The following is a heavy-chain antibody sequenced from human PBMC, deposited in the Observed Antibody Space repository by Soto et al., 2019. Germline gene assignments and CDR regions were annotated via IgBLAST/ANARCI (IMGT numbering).Heavy chain of an antibody. CDR3: ARGLHTRAYSSGSHPLPD. Sequence: SETLSLTCAVYGGPFSGYYWSWIRQPPGKGLEWIGEINHSGSTNYNPSLKSRVTISVDTSKNQFSLKLSSVTAADTAVYYCARGLHTRAYSSGSHPLPDCGQGTLVTVSS. V-gene: IGHV4-34*01. D-gene: IGHD3-22*01. CDR1: GGPFSGYY. J-gene: IGHJ4*02. CDR2: INHSGST.